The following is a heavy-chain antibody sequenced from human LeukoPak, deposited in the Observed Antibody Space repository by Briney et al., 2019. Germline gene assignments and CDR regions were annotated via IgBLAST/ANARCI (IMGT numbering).Heavy chain of an antibody. CDR1: GYSFTSYW. Sequence: RGESLKISCKGSGYSFTSYWIGWVRQMPGKGLEWMGIIYPGDSDTRYSPSFQGQVTISADKSISTAYLQWSSLKASDTAMYYCARHTYYYGSGSYKFDYWGQGTLVTASS. V-gene: IGHV5-51*01. D-gene: IGHD3-10*01. J-gene: IGHJ4*02. CDR2: IYPGDSDT. CDR3: ARHTYYYGSGSYKFDY.